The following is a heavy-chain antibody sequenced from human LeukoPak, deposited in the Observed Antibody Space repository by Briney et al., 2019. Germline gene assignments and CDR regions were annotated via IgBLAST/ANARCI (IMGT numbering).Heavy chain of an antibody. CDR2: INPSGGST. V-gene: IGHV1-46*02. CDR3: ARVYESNSGWTPTYYFDY. Sequence: ASVKVSCKASGYTFNNYYMYWVRQAPGQGLEWMGIINPSGGSTSYAQKFQGRVTMTRDTSTSTVYMELSSLRSEDTAVYYCARVYESNSGWTPTYYFDYWGQGTLVTVSS. CDR1: GYTFNNYY. J-gene: IGHJ4*02. D-gene: IGHD6-19*01.